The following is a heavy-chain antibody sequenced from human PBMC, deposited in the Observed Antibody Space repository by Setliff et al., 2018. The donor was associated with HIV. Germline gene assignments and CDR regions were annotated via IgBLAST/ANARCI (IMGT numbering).Heavy chain of an antibody. V-gene: IGHV1-18*01. CDR3: ARDVEHMMDV. CDR1: GYTFTNYG. J-gene: IGHJ6*02. CDR2: ISTYSDER. Sequence: ASVKVSCKASGYTFTNYGISWVRQAPGQGLEWMGWISTYSDERSYAQNLQGRVTMTTDTSTSTAYMELRRLTFDDTAVYYCARDVEHMMDVWGQGTTVTVSS.